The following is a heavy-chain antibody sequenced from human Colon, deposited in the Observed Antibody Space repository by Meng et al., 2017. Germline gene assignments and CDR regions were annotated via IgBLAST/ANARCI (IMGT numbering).Heavy chain of an antibody. CDR3: ARDSSGSYFDNWFDP. D-gene: IGHD1-26*01. Sequence: QVQLVQYGAEVKKPGASVKVSCKASGYTFTNYGIGWVRQAPGQGLEWMGWINPYNGNTNYAQNLQGRVTMTTDTATSTASMELRSLRSDDTAVYYCARDSSGSYFDNWFDPWGQGTLVTVSS. CDR1: GYTFTNYG. V-gene: IGHV1-18*01. J-gene: IGHJ5*02. CDR2: INPYNGNT.